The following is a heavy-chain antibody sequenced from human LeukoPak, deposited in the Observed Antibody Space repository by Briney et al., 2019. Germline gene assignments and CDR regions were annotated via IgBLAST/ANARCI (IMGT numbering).Heavy chain of an antibody. CDR2: IYPGDSDT. Sequence: GEPLKISCKGSGYSFTSYWIGWVRQMPGKGLEWMGIIYPGDSDTRYSPSLQGQVTSSADESISTAYLQWSSLKAADTAMYYCASQPAAAGDYWGEGTLVTVSS. CDR3: ASQPAAAGDY. CDR1: GYSFTSYW. V-gene: IGHV5-51*01. D-gene: IGHD6-13*01. J-gene: IGHJ4*02.